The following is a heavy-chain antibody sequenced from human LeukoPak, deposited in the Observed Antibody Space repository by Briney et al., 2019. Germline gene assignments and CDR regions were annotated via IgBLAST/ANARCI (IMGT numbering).Heavy chain of an antibody. CDR2: MNPNSGGT. J-gene: IGHJ4*02. D-gene: IGHD1-26*01. Sequence: GASVKVSCKASGYTFTSNDINWVRQAIGQGLEWMGWMNPNSGGTGYVQKFQGRVTMTRNTSISTAYMELSSLRSEDTAVYYCARGPMGVGAHCDYWGQGTLVTVSS. CDR1: GYTFTSND. V-gene: IGHV1-8*01. CDR3: ARGPMGVGAHCDY.